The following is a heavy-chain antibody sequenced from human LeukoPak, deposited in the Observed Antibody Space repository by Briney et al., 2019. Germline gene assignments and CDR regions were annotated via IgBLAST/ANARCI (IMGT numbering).Heavy chain of an antibody. CDR2: ISGSGGST. V-gene: IGHV3-23*01. CDR3: ARVEGNIVTTTEGYFDY. CDR1: GFTFSSYA. Sequence: GGSLRLSCAASGFTFSSYAMSWVRQAPGKWLEWVSAISGSGGSTYYADSVKGRFTISRDNSKNTLYLQMNSLRAEDTAVYYCARVEGNIVTTTEGYFDYWGQGTLVTVSS. D-gene: IGHD5-12*01. J-gene: IGHJ4*02.